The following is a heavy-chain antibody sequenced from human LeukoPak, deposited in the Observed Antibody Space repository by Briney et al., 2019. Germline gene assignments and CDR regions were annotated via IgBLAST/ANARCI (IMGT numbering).Heavy chain of an antibody. CDR2: VHTSGST. Sequence: SETLSLTCTVSGGSIGPYYWSWIRQPAGKGLEWIGRVHTSGSTKYNPSLKSRVTLSLDTSKSQFSLRLSSVTAADTALYYCARGFAASGGFYYFDYWGQGALVTVYS. V-gene: IGHV4-4*07. J-gene: IGHJ4*02. CDR3: ARGFAASGGFYYFDY. D-gene: IGHD3-3*01. CDR1: GGSIGPYY.